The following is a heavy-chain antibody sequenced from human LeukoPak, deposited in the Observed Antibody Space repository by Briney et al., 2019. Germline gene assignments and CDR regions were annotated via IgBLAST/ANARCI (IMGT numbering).Heavy chain of an antibody. J-gene: IGHJ4*02. D-gene: IGHD3-3*01. CDR2: IYYSGST. CDR3: AREKEDDFWSGFDY. V-gene: IGHV4-59*11. CDR1: GGSISSHY. Sequence: PSETLSLTCTVSGGSISSHYWSWIRQPPGKGLEWIGYIYYSGSTNYNPSLKSRVTVSVDTSKNQFSLKLSSVTAADTAVYYCAREKEDDFWSGFDYWGQGTLVTVSS.